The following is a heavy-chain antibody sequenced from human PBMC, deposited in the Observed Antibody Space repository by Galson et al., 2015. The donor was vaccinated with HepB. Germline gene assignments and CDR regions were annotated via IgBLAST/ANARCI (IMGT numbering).Heavy chain of an antibody. D-gene: IGHD6-13*01. V-gene: IGHV3-9*01. CDR1: GFTFDDYA. Sequence: SLRLSCAASGFTFDDYAMHWVRQAPGKGLEWVSGISWNSGSIGYADSVKGRFTISRDNAKNSLYLQMNSLRAEDTALYYCAKGIRAAAGTWDAFDIWGQGTMVTVSS. CDR3: AKGIRAAAGTWDAFDI. J-gene: IGHJ3*02. CDR2: ISWNSGSI.